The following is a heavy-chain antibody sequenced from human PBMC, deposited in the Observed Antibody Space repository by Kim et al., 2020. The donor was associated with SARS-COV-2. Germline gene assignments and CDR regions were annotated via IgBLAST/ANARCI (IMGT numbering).Heavy chain of an antibody. V-gene: IGHV4-30-2*01. CDR3: ARGGASTVTSFWYFDL. D-gene: IGHD4-17*01. J-gene: IGHJ2*01. CDR2: IYYSGTS. CDR1: GGSLSSGGYA. Sequence: SQTLSLTCRVSGGSLSSGGYAWSWIRQAPGKGPEWIGYIYYSGTSHHNPALSRRVTLSIERSKNQITLQLRSVTATDTAVYFCARGGASTVTSFWYFDLWGRGPLVSVSS.